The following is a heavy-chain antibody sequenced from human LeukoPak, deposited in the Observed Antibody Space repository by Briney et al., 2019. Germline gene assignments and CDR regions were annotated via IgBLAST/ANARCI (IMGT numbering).Heavy chain of an antibody. Sequence: SETLSLTCTVSGGSISSHYWSWIRQPPGKGLEWIGYIYYSGSTNCNPSLKSRVTISVDTSKNQFPLKLSSVTAADTAVYYCARGGYSSSWYYYYYMDVWGKGTTVTVSS. CDR2: IYYSGST. CDR3: ARGGYSSSWYYYYYMDV. D-gene: IGHD6-13*01. V-gene: IGHV4-59*11. CDR1: GGSISSHY. J-gene: IGHJ6*03.